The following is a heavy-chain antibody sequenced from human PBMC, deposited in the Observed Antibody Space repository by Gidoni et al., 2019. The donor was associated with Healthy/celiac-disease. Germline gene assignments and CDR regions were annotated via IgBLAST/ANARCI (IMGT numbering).Heavy chain of an antibody. CDR1: GLTFSSYA. V-gene: IGHV3-23*01. D-gene: IGHD2-21*02. Sequence: EVQLLESGGGLVQPGGSLRLSCAASGLTFSSYAMSWVRQAPGKGLEWVSAISGSGGSTYYADSVKGRFTISRDNSKNTLYLQMNSLRAEDTAVYYCAKALAYCGGDCYSPWLMDVWGQGTTVTVSS. J-gene: IGHJ6*02. CDR2: ISGSGGST. CDR3: AKALAYCGGDCYSPWLMDV.